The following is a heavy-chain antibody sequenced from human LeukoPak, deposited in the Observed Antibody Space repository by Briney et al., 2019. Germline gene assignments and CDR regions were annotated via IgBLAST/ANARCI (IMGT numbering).Heavy chain of an antibody. CDR2: ISSSSSTI. V-gene: IGHV3-48*01. CDR1: GFTFSSYS. D-gene: IGHD3-16*02. CDR3: ARTPFTFGGVIVKAPGFDY. Sequence: GGSLRLSCAASGFTFSSYSMNWVRQAPGKGLERVSYISSSSSTIYYADSVKGRFTISRDNAKNSLYLQMNSLRAEDTAVYYCARTPFTFGGVIVKAPGFDYWGQGTLVTVSS. J-gene: IGHJ4*02.